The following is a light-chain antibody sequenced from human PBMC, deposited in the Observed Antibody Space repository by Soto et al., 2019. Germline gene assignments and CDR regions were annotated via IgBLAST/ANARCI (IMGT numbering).Light chain of an antibody. Sequence: EVVLTQSPVTLSLSPGERATLSCRASQSFRGLLAWYQQKPGQAPRLLIYDAYNRATGIPPRFSGSGSGTYFTLTISSLEPADSAVYYCLQRHMWPITFGQGTRLEIK. V-gene: IGKV3-11*01. CDR1: QSFRGL. CDR3: LQRHMWPIT. J-gene: IGKJ5*01. CDR2: DAY.